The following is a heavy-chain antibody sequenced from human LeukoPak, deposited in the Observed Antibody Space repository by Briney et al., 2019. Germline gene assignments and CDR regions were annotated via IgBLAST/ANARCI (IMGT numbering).Heavy chain of an antibody. CDR1: GFTFSSYW. D-gene: IGHD3-22*01. V-gene: IGHV3-74*01. CDR2: INSDGSST. J-gene: IGHJ4*02. Sequence: GGSLRLSCAASGFTFSSYWMHWVRQAPGEGLGWVSRINSDGSSTSYADSVKGRFTISRDNAKNTLYLQMNSLRAEDTAVYYCAREGGDSSGYSPILDYWGQGTLVTVSS. CDR3: AREGGDSSGYSPILDY.